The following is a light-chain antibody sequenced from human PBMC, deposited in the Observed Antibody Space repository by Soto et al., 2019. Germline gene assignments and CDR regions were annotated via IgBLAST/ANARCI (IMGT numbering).Light chain of an antibody. Sequence: EIVMTQSPDTLSVSPGESVTLSCRASQSVSNNVAWYQQKPGQAPRLLILGASTRATGIPARFSGSGSGTEFTLSISSLQSEDFAVYYCKQYKEWPPFTFGQGTRLEIK. CDR3: KQYKEWPPFT. V-gene: IGKV3-15*01. J-gene: IGKJ5*01. CDR2: GAS. CDR1: QSVSNN.